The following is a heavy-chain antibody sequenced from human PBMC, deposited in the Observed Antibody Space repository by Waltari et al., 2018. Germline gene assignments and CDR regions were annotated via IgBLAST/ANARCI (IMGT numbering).Heavy chain of an antibody. CDR3: ARATITTTGVTGVPDTFDI. Sequence: QVQLQESGPGLVKPSQTLSLTCTVSGGSINNDEYYWSWIRQPPGKGLECIGFLYHSGRIYYNPSLKSRLIISIDTSWNQFSLKLTSVSAADTALYYCARATITTTGVTGVPDTFDIWGQGTMVTVSS. V-gene: IGHV4-30-4*01. CDR1: GGSINNDEYY. J-gene: IGHJ3*02. D-gene: IGHD1-1*01. CDR2: LYHSGRI.